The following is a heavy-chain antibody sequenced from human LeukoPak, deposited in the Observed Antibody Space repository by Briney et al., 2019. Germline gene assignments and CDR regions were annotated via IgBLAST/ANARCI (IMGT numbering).Heavy chain of an antibody. D-gene: IGHD1-1*01. Sequence: GESMNISCNCSGYIFTRYWIGLVRQMPGEGVEWMGLIYPGDSDTRYSPSLQGQVTISVDKSISTAYLQWGSLKASDTAIYYCETKVRYDNWFGPWGQGALVTVSS. J-gene: IGHJ5*01. CDR3: ETKVRYDNWFGP. V-gene: IGHV5-51*01. CDR2: IYPGDSDT. CDR1: GYIFTRYW.